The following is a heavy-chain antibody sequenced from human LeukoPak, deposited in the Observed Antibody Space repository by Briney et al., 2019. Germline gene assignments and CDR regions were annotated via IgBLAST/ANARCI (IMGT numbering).Heavy chain of an antibody. CDR2: IEQDGSEK. CDR1: GGSFSGYY. D-gene: IGHD4-4*01. Sequence: PSETLSLTCAVYGGSFSGYYWSWIRQAPGKGLEWVANIEQDGSEKYYVDSVKGRFTISRDNAKNSLYLQMNSLRAEDTAVYYCAREDSKVNYYGMDVWGQGTTVTVSS. J-gene: IGHJ6*02. CDR3: AREDSKVNYYGMDV. V-gene: IGHV3-7*01.